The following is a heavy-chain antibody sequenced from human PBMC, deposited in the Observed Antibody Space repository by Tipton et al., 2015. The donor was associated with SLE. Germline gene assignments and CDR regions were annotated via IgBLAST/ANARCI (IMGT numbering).Heavy chain of an antibody. CDR2: IYYSGST. Sequence: TLSLTCTVSGGSISSDSYYWGWIRQPPGKGLEWIGSIYYSGSTYYNPSLQSRVTISVDTSKNQFSLKLSSVTAADTSVYYCAGLRVTSDAFDIWGQGTMDTVSS. J-gene: IGHJ3*02. D-gene: IGHD2-21*02. CDR3: AGLRVTSDAFDI. V-gene: IGHV4-39*07. CDR1: GGSISSDSYY.